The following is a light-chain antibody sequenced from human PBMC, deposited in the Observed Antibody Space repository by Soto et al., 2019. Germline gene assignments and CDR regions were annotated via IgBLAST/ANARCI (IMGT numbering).Light chain of an antibody. CDR3: QQSYSTPYT. CDR1: QSISSY. V-gene: IGKV1-39*01. CDR2: AAS. J-gene: IGKJ2*01. Sequence: DIQMTQSPSSLSASVGDRVTITCRASQSISSYLNWYQQKPGKDPKLLIYAASSLQSGVPSRFSGSGSGTDFTLTISSLQPEDCATYYCQQSYSTPYTFGQGNKREIK.